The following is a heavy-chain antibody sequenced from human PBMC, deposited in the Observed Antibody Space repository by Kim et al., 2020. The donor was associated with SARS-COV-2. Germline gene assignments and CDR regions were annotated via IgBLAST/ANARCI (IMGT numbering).Heavy chain of an antibody. V-gene: IGHV3-23*01. Sequence: GGSLRLSCAASGFTFRNYAMTWVRQAPGKGLEWVSAISGSGDYTYYAVSVRGRFTISRDNSKNTLYLEMNSLRAEDTAVYYCAKDDTLSYGGRPFGMDVWGLGTTVIVSS. CDR3: AKDDTLSYGGRPFGMDV. CDR1: GFTFRNYA. J-gene: IGHJ6*02. CDR2: ISGSGDYT. D-gene: IGHD4-17*01.